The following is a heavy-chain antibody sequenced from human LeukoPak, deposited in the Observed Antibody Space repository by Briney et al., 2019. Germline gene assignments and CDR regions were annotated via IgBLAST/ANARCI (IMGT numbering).Heavy chain of an antibody. CDR3: ARWGLTYYYYGMDV. D-gene: IGHD3-16*01. J-gene: IGHJ6*04. Sequence: SQTLSLTCAISGDSVSSNSAAWNWIRQYPSRGLLWLGSTYYRSKWYNDYAVSVKSRITINPDTSKNQFSLQLNSVPPEDTAVDYCARWGLTYYYYGMDVWGKGTAVTVSS. CDR2: TYYRSKWYN. CDR1: GDSVSSNSAA. V-gene: IGHV6-1*01.